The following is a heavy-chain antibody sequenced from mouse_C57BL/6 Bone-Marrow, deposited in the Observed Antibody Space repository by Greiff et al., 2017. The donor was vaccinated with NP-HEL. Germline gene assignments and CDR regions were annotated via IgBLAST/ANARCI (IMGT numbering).Heavy chain of an antibody. CDR1: GFSLTSYG. Sequence: VQRVESGPGLVAPSQSLSITCTVSGFSLTSYGVDWVRQSPGKGLEWLGVIWGVGSTNYNSAPKSRLSISKDNSKSQVFLKMNSLQTDDTAMYYCARSYDGYYVGFAYWGQGTLVTVSA. D-gene: IGHD2-3*01. J-gene: IGHJ3*01. CDR2: IWGVGST. V-gene: IGHV2-6*01. CDR3: ARSYDGYYVGFAY.